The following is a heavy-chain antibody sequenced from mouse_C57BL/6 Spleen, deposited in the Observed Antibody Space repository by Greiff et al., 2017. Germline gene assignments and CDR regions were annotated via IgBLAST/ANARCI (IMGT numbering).Heavy chain of an antibody. CDR3: ARAGYYGFWYFDV. J-gene: IGHJ1*03. D-gene: IGHD1-1*01. CDR2: INPNNGGT. Sequence: EVQLVESGPELVKPGASVKMSCKASGYTFTDYNMHWVKQSHGKSLEWIGYINPNNGGTSYNQKFKGKATLTVNKSSSTAYMELRSLTSEDSAVYYCARAGYYGFWYFDVWGTGTTVTVSS. CDR1: GYTFTDYN. V-gene: IGHV1-22*01.